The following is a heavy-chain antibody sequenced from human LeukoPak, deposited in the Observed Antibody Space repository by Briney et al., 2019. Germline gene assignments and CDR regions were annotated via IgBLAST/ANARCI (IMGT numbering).Heavy chain of an antibody. CDR2: FDPEDGET. V-gene: IGHV1-24*01. Sequence: SVKVSCKVSGYTLTELSMHWVRQAPGKGLEWMGGFDPEDGETIYAQKFQGRVTMTEDTSTDTAYMELSSLRSEDTAVYYCATGLLWFGELLSLYGMDVWGQGTTVTVSS. J-gene: IGHJ6*02. D-gene: IGHD3-10*01. CDR1: GYTLTELS. CDR3: ATGLLWFGELLSLYGMDV.